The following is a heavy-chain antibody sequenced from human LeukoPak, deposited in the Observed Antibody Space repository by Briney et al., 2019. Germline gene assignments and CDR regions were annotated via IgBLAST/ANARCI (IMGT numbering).Heavy chain of an antibody. V-gene: IGHV4-59*01. J-gene: IGHJ5*02. D-gene: IGHD3-22*01. CDR2: IYYSGST. Sequence: SETLSLTCTVYGGSISSYYWSWIRQPPGKGLEWIGHIYYSGSTDYNPSLKSRVTLSVDTSKNQFSLKLSSVTAADTAVYYCARGGYYDGSGFSPRHNWFDPWGQGTLVTVSS. CDR3: ARGGYYDGSGFSPRHNWFDP. CDR1: GGSISSYY.